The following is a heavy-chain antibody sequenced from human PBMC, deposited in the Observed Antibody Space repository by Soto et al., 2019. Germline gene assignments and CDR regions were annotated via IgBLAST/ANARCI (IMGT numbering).Heavy chain of an antibody. CDR1: GYTFTSYD. CDR3: AKDVTSCSGGSCYSPWFDP. J-gene: IGHJ5*02. V-gene: IGHV1-8*01. D-gene: IGHD2-15*01. Sequence: ASVKVSCKASGYTFTSYDINWVRQATGQGLEWMGWMNPNSGNTGYAQKFQGRVTMTRNTSISTAYMELSSLRSEDTAVYYCAKDVTSCSGGSCYSPWFDPWGQGTLVTVSS. CDR2: MNPNSGNT.